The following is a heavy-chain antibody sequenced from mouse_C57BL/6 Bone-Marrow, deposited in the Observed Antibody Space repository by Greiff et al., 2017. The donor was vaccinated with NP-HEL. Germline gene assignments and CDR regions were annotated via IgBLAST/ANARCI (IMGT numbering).Heavy chain of an antibody. V-gene: IGHV1-43*01. CDR1: GYSFTGYY. J-gene: IGHJ1*03. D-gene: IGHD1-1*01. CDR3: AVYGSSYWYFDV. CDR2: INPSTGGT. Sequence: EVQLQQSGPELVKPGASVKISCKASGYSFTGYYMHWVKQSSEKSLEWIGEINPSTGGTSYNQKFKGKATLTVDKSSSTAYMQLKSLTSEDSAVYYCAVYGSSYWYFDVWGTGTTVTVSS.